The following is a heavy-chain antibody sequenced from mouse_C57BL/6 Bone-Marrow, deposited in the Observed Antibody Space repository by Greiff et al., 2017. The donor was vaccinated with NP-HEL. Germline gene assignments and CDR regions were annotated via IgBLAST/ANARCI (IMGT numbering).Heavy chain of an antibody. Sequence: QVQLKESGAELVRPGASVKLSCKASGYTFTSYGISWVKQRPGQGLEWIGEIYPRSGNTYYNEKLKGKATLTVDKSYSTAYMEFSSLTSEDSAVYFCARSYYYDSSYFDYWGQGTTLTVAA. D-gene: IGHD1-1*01. V-gene: IGHV1-81*01. CDR1: GYTFTSYG. CDR3: ARSYYYDSSYFDY. J-gene: IGHJ2*01. CDR2: IYPRSGNT.